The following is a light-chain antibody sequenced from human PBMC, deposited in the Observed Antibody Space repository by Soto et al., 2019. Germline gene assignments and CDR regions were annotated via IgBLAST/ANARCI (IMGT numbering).Light chain of an antibody. CDR1: SSNIGAGHD. J-gene: IGLJ1*01. CDR3: QSYDSSLSGSEV. V-gene: IGLV1-40*01. Sequence: QSVLTQPPSVSGAPGQRVTISCTGSSSNIGAGHDVHWYQHLPGTTPKLLIYGNGNRPSGVPDRFSGSKSGTSASLASTGLQAEDEADYYCQSYDSSLSGSEVFGTGTKLTVL. CDR2: GNG.